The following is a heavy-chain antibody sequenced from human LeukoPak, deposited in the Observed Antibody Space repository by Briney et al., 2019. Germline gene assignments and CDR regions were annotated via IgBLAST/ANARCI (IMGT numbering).Heavy chain of an antibody. CDR2: ISGDAGNT. D-gene: IGHD3-22*01. CDR3: ARDFIHRSGEADY. Sequence: PGGSLRLSCAASGFTFDDFAMHWVRQAPGKGLEWVSLISGDAGNTYYADSVEGRFTISRDNAKNSLYLQMNSLRAEDTAVYYCARDFIHRSGEADYWGQGTLVTVSS. CDR1: GFTFDDFA. J-gene: IGHJ4*02. V-gene: IGHV3-43*02.